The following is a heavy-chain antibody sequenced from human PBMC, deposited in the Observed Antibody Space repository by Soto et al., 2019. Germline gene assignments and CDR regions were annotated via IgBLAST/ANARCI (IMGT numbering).Heavy chain of an antibody. D-gene: IGHD6-6*01. CDR3: SKFKYSTSVRYLQH. Sequence: PRQSQKISDEPSGYPFCNYRSAPVHQKTGKGLEWVAIIYPSDPRTIYSPSFQGQVTISADKSISTAYLQWTSLKASDTAIYYCSKFKYSTSVRYLQHWGQGTPVLVS. J-gene: IGHJ1*01. CDR2: IYPSDPRT. CDR1: GYPFCNYR. V-gene: IGHV5-51*07.